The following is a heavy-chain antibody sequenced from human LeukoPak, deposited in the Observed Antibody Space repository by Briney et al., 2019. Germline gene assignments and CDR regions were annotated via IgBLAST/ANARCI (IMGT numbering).Heavy chain of an antibody. CDR1: GGSFSGYY. CDR2: INHSGST. D-gene: IGHD3-10*01. J-gene: IGHJ6*03. Sequence: SETLPLTCAVYGGSFSGYYWSWIRQPPGKGPEWIGEINHSGSTNYNPSLKSRVTTSVDTSKNQFSLKLSSVTAADTAVYYCARRITMVRGVKYYYYMDVWGKGTTVTVSS. CDR3: ARRITMVRGVKYYYYMDV. V-gene: IGHV4-34*01.